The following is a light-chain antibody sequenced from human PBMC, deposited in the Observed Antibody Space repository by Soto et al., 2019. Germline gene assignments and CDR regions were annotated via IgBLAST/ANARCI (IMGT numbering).Light chain of an antibody. V-gene: IGLV2-8*01. Sequence: QSALTQPPSASGSPGQSVTISCTGTSSDVGGYNYVSWYQQHPGKAHKLMIYEVSKRPSGVPDRFSGSKSGNTASLTVSGLQAEDEADYYCSSYAGRNNLWVFGTGTKLTVL. CDR3: SSYAGRNNLWV. CDR2: EVS. CDR1: SSDVGGYNY. J-gene: IGLJ1*01.